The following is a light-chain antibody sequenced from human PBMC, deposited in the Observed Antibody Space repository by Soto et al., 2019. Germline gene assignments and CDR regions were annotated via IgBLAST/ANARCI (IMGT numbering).Light chain of an antibody. CDR1: QNLSRN. CDR3: QQYDNWPHT. J-gene: IGKJ2*01. V-gene: IGKV3-15*01. CDR2: GAS. Sequence: EMVMTQSPATLSVSPGERATLSCRASQNLSRNLAWYQQQPGQAPRRLIYGASTRATGIPARFSGSGSGTAFTLTISSLQSEDFAVYYCQQYDNWPHTFGQGTKLEIK.